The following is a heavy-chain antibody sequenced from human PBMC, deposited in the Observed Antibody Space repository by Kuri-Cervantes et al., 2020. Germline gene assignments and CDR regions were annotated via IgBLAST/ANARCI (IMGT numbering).Heavy chain of an antibody. CDR1: GFSITDNYY. CDR3: ATRDVYNYYLAF. D-gene: IGHD5-24*01. Sequence: SETLSLTCVVSGFSITDNYYWGWIRQPPGKGLEWIGTIYRTGSTNYNPSLKSRVTISLDTSKNQFSLKLSSVTAADTAVYYCATRDVYNYYLAFWGRGTLVTVSS. J-gene: IGHJ4*01. CDR2: IYRTGST. V-gene: IGHV4-38-2*01.